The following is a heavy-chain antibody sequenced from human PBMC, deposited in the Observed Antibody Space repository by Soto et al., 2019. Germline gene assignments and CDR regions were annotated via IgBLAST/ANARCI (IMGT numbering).Heavy chain of an antibody. Sequence: ASVKVSCKASGYTFTGYYMHWVRQAPGQGLEWMGWINPNSGGTNYAQKFQGWVTMTRDTSISTAYMELSRLRSDDTAVYYCARSMGRITIFGVVIADYYYYGVDVWGQGTTVTVSS. D-gene: IGHD3-3*01. CDR3: ARSMGRITIFGVVIADYYYYGVDV. V-gene: IGHV1-2*04. CDR1: GYTFTGYY. CDR2: INPNSGGT. J-gene: IGHJ6*02.